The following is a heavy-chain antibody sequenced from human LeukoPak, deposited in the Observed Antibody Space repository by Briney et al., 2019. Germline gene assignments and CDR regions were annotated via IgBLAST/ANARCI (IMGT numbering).Heavy chain of an antibody. CDR2: INQDGGEK. V-gene: IGHV3-7*01. CDR3: AIGRSCPTCYLPDY. J-gene: IGHJ4*02. D-gene: IGHD2-2*01. Sequence: GESLKISCAASGFTFTSQWMTWVRQAPGKGLEWVANINQDGGEKYFLASVKGRFTISRDNAMNSLYLPMNSLRAEDTALYYCAIGRSCPTCYLPDYWGQGTLVTVSS. CDR1: GFTFTSQW.